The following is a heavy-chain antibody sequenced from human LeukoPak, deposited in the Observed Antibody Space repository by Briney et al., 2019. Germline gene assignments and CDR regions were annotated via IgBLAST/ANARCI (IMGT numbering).Heavy chain of an antibody. Sequence: GGSLRLSCAASGFTFTNAWMSWVRQAPGKGLEWVGLFKSETDGGTTDYAAPVKGRFTISRDDSKNTLYLQMNSLKTEDTAVYYCTAGKNFGSYCEFDYWGQGTLVTVSS. CDR3: TAGKNFGSYCEFDY. CDR1: GFTFTNAW. V-gene: IGHV3-15*01. D-gene: IGHD1-26*01. J-gene: IGHJ4*02. CDR2: FKSETDGGTT.